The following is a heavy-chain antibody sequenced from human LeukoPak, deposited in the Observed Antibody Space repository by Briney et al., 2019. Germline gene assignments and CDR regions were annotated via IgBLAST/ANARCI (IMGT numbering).Heavy chain of an antibody. D-gene: IGHD6-13*01. CDR1: GGSISSYY. V-gene: IGHV4-59*12. CDR2: IYSSGST. J-gene: IGHJ4*02. CDR3: ARVQAAAGIDY. Sequence: SETLSLTCTVSGGSISSYYWSWIRQPPGKGLEWIGYIYSSGSTNYNPSLKSRVTMSVDTSKNQFSLKLSSVTAADTAVYYCARVQAAAGIDYWGQGTLVTVSS.